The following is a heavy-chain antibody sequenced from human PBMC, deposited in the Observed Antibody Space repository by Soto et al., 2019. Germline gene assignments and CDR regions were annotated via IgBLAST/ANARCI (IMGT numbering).Heavy chain of an antibody. Sequence: SETLSLTCSVSGYSVTSSDYYWAWIRQPPGKGLEWIGSMFYSGLTYYNPSLKSRVTLSVDTSKNQFSVRLNSVTAADTAVYYCAPLSVSLSGPYGIHVWRQGTTVTVSS. J-gene: IGHJ6*02. CDR1: GYSVTSSDYY. CDR2: MFYSGLT. D-gene: IGHD2-15*01. V-gene: IGHV4-39*01. CDR3: APLSVSLSGPYGIHV.